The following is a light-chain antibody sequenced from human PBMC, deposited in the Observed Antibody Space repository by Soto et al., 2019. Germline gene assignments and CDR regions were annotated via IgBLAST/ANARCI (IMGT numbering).Light chain of an antibody. Sequence: QSVLTQPPSASGTPGQRVTISCSGSNSNIGSNTVNWYQQLPGTAPKLLIYSDDQRPSGVPDRFSGSRSGTSASLAISGPQSEDEADYYCAAWDDSLNGFVFGTGTKVTVL. CDR1: NSNIGSNT. CDR3: AAWDDSLNGFV. V-gene: IGLV1-44*01. J-gene: IGLJ1*01. CDR2: SDD.